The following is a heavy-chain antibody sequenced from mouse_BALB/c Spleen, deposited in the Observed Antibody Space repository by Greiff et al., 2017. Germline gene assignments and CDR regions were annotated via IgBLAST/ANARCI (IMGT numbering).Heavy chain of an antibody. V-gene: IGHV2-6-7*01. CDR1: GFSLTGYG. CDR3: ARSSTATNYAMDY. J-gene: IGHJ4*01. Sequence: QVQLKESGPGLVAPSQSLSITCTVSGFSLTGYGVNWVRQPPGKGLEWLGMIWGDGSTDYNSALKSRLSISKDNSKSQVFLKMNSLQTDDTARYYCARSSTATNYAMDYWGQGTSVTVSS. D-gene: IGHD1-2*01. CDR2: IWGDGST.